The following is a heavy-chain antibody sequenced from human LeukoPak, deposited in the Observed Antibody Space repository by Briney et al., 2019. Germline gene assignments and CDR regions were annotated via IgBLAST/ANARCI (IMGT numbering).Heavy chain of an antibody. V-gene: IGHV3-33*01. D-gene: IGHD6-13*01. CDR2: IWYDGSNK. CDR3: ARLAIGAAGRGEIDY. Sequence: PGVSLRLSCAASGFTFSSYGMHWVRQAPGKGLEWVAVIWYDGSNKYYADSVKGRFTISRDNSKNTLYLQMNSLRAEDTAVYYCARLAIGAAGRGEIDYWGQGTLVTVSS. J-gene: IGHJ4*02. CDR1: GFTFSSYG.